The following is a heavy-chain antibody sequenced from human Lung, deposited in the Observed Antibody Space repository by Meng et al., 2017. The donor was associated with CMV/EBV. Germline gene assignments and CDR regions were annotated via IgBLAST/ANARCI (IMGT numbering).Heavy chain of an antibody. V-gene: IGHV3-7*01. CDR2: IKQDESEI. CDR3: ARSMLEVNRYCYRLAV. CDR1: GFTFSSFW. Sequence: GESLKISCAASGFTFSSFWMAWVRQAPGKGLEWVGNIKQDESEIQYVGSVKGRFTITRDNDKNSLCLQMNSLRAEDTAVYYCARSMLEVNRYCYRLAVWGEEAPVTVSS. J-gene: IGHJ6*04. D-gene: IGHD1-1*01.